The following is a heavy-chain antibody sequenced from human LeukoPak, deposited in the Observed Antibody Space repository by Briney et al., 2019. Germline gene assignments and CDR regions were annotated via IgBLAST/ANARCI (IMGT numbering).Heavy chain of an antibody. V-gene: IGHV4-59*08. CDR3: ARHRAAAAPVGAFDI. D-gene: IGHD6-13*01. Sequence: PSETLSLTCTVSGGSISSYYWSWIRQPPGKGLEWIGYIYYSGSTNYNPSLKSRVTISVDTSKNQLSLKLSSVTAADTAVYYCARHRAAAAPVGAFDIWGQGTMVTVSS. J-gene: IGHJ3*02. CDR2: IYYSGST. CDR1: GGSISSYY.